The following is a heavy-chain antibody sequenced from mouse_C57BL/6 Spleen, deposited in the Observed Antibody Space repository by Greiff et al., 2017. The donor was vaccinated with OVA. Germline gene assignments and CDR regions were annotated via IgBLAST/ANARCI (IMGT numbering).Heavy chain of an antibody. CDR1: GYTFTSYW. D-gene: IGHD1-1*01. V-gene: IGHV1-64*01. J-gene: IGHJ2*01. CDR3: ARGYGSSYYFDD. CDR2: IHPNSGST. Sequence: QVQLQQPGAELVKPGASVKLSCKASGYTFTSYWMHWVKQRPGQGLEWIGMIHPNSGSTNYNETFKSKATLTVDKSSSTANMQLSSLTSEDSAVYYCARGYGSSYYFDDWGQGTTLTVSS.